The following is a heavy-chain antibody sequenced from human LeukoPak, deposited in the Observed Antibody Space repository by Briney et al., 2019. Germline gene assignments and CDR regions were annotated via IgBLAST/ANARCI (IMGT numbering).Heavy chain of an antibody. J-gene: IGHJ4*02. V-gene: IGHV4-59*08. CDR2: IHYTGTT. CDR3: SSLLRSGLPKY. CDR1: GGSTSSYY. D-gene: IGHD6-19*01. Sequence: PSETLSLTCTVSGGSTSSYYWSWIRQSPGKGLEWIAYIHYTGTTNYNPSLKSRVTISLDASKNQFSLKLSSVTAADTAVYYCSSLLRSGLPKYWGQGALVTVSS.